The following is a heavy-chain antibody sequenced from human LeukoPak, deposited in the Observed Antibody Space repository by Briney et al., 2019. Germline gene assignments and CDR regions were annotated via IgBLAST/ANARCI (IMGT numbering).Heavy chain of an antibody. CDR1: GASFSGYY. CDR2: IDHSGST. V-gene: IGHV4-34*01. J-gene: IGHJ5*02. Sequence: PSETLSLTCAVSGASFSGYYWSWIRQPPGEGLEWIGEIDHSGSTNYNPSLKSRVTISVDTSKNQFSLRLSSVAAADTAVYYCARGLPYSSSWYLRYNWFDPWGQGTLVTVFS. CDR3: ARGLPYSSSWYLRYNWFDP. D-gene: IGHD6-13*01.